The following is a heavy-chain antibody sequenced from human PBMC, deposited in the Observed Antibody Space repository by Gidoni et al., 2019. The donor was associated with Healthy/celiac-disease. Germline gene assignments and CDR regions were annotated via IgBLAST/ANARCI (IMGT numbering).Heavy chain of an antibody. Sequence: EVQLVESGGGLVQPGRSLRLSCAASGFTFADYAMHWVRQAPGKGLEWVSGISWNSGSIGYADSVKGRFTISRDNAKNSLYLQMNSLRAEDTALYYCAKAGSITIFGVVTHNWFDPWGQGTLVTVSS. CDR2: ISWNSGSI. D-gene: IGHD3-3*01. J-gene: IGHJ5*02. V-gene: IGHV3-9*01. CDR3: AKAGSITIFGVVTHNWFDP. CDR1: GFTFADYA.